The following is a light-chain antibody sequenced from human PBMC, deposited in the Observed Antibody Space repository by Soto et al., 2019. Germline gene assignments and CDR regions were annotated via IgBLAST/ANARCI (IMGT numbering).Light chain of an antibody. CDR2: GNG. V-gene: IGLV1-40*01. CDR3: QSYDSSLRGSEV. CDR1: SSNIGAGYD. J-gene: IGLJ1*01. Sequence: QSVLTQPPSVSGAPGQRVTISCTGSSSNIGAGYDVHWYQQLPGTAPKLLIYGNGNRPSGVPDRFSGSKSGTSASLAITGLQAEDEADYYCQSYDSSLRGSEVFGTGTKVTVL.